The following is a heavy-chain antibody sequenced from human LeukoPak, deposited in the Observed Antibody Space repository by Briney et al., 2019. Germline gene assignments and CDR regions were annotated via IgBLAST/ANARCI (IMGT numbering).Heavy chain of an antibody. CDR3: TNVRGDSYYYGMDV. D-gene: IGHD4-17*01. CDR1: GFTFSGSA. J-gene: IGHJ6*02. CDR2: IRSKANSYAT. V-gene: IGHV3-73*01. Sequence: GGSLRLSCAASGFTFSGSAMHWVRQASGKGLEWVGRIRSKANSYATAYGVSVKGRFTISRSDLKNTAYLQMNSLKTEDTAIYYCTNVRGDSYYYGMDVWGQGTTVTVSS.